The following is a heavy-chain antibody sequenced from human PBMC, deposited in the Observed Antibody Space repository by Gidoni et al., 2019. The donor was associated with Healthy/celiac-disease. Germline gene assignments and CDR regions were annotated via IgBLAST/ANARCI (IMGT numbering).Heavy chain of an antibody. Sequence: ELHLVGSGGGLVKPGGSMSLSSAASGFTFSSYGMNWVRQAPGKTLEWVSSISSSSSYIYYADSVKGRFTISRDNAKNSLYLQMNSLRAEDTAVYYCARGFEVLEADAFDIWGQGTMVTVSS. D-gene: IGHD3-9*01. CDR1: GFTFSSYG. CDR2: ISSSSSYI. V-gene: IGHV3-21*01. CDR3: ARGFEVLEADAFDI. J-gene: IGHJ3*02.